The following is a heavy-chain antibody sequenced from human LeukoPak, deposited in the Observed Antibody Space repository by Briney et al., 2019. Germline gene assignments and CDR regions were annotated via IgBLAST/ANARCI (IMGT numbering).Heavy chain of an antibody. CDR2: INHSGSA. V-gene: IGHV4-34*01. CDR1: GGSFSGYY. CDR3: AKVMKGSERLTMVRGVIIKTAGLYYMDV. D-gene: IGHD3-10*01. Sequence: SETLSLTCAVYGGSFSGYYWSWIRQPPGKGLEWIGEINHSGSANYNPSLKSRGTISVDTSKNQFSLKLSSVTAADTAVYYCAKVMKGSERLTMVRGVIIKTAGLYYMDVWGKGTTVTVSS. J-gene: IGHJ6*03.